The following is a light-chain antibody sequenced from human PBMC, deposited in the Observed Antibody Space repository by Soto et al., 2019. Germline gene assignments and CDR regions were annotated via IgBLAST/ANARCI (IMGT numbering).Light chain of an antibody. CDR3: QQYDNLPYT. V-gene: IGKV1-33*01. J-gene: IGKJ2*01. Sequence: DIQMTQSPSSLSASVGDRVTITCQASQDISNYLNWYQQKPGKAPKLLIYDASNLETGVPSRFSGSGSGTDFTFTIXXXXXEDIATYYCQQYDNLPYTFGQGX. CDR1: QDISNY. CDR2: DAS.